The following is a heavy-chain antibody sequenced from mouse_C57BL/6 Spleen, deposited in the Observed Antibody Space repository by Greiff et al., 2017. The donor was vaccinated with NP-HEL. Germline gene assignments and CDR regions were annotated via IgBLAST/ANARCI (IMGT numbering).Heavy chain of an antibody. V-gene: IGHV1-55*01. J-gene: IGHJ2*01. CDR2: IYPGSGST. Sequence: VQLQQSGAELVKPGASVKMSCKASGYTFTSYWITWVKQRPGQGLEWIGDIYPGSGSTNYNEKFKSKATLTVDTSSSTAYMQLSSLTSEDSAVYYCARGGIYYYGSRYFDYWGQGTTLTVSS. CDR1: GYTFTSYW. D-gene: IGHD1-1*01. CDR3: ARGGIYYYGSRYFDY.